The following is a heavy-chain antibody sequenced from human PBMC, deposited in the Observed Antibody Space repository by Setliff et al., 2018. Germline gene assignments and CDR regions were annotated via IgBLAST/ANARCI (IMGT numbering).Heavy chain of an antibody. CDR3: ARYSSGWFFDY. CDR2: ISSSGSTI. CDR1: GFTFSTYE. J-gene: IGHJ4*02. Sequence: GSLRLSCAASGFTFSTYEMNWVRQAPGKGLEWVSYISSSGSTIYYVDSVKGRFTIPRGNAKNSLYLKMNSLRAEDTAVYYCARYSSGWFFDYWGQGTPVTVSS. D-gene: IGHD6-19*01. V-gene: IGHV3-48*03.